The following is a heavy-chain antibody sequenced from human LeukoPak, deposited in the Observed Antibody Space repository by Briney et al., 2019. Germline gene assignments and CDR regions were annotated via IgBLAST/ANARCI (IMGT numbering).Heavy chain of an antibody. V-gene: IGHV4-4*02. CDR3: ARELRYDNSDSGAF. CDR1: GDSISSTNW. D-gene: IGHD3-22*01. J-gene: IGHJ3*01. CDR2: IYHSGST. Sequence: PSETLSLTCTVSGDSISSTNWWSWVRQPPGKGLEWIGEIYHSGSTNYNPSLKSRGTISVDKSKNQFSLKLSSVTAADTAVYYCARELRYDNSDSGAFWGQGTVVTVSS.